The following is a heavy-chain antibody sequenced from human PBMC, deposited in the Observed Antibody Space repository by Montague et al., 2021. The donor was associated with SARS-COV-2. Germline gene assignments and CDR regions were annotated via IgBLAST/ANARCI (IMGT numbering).Heavy chain of an antibody. D-gene: IGHD1-20*01. Sequence: SETLSLTCAVAVHCIIMGRKRRAGNHQSAVQGPVWIGCRYYSGNTYYNPSLKSRVTISVDTSKNQFSLKLSSVTAADTAVYYCARRVTGTTVHYYYYGMDVWGQGTTVTVSS. CDR1: VHCIIMGRKR. CDR3: ARRVTGTTVHYYYYGMDV. CDR2: RYYSGNT. V-gene: IGHV4-39*01. J-gene: IGHJ6*02.